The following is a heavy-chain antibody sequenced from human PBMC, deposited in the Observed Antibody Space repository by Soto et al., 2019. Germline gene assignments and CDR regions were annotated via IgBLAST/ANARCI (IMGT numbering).Heavy chain of an antibody. V-gene: IGHV4-39*07. CDR2: IYYSGST. CDR1: GGSISSSSYY. J-gene: IGHJ4*02. CDR3: AKDEEAELLFGVVTISRFDS. Sequence: SETLSLTCTVSGGSISSSSYYWGWIRQPPGKGLDLIGSIYYSGSTYYNPSLKSRVTISVVTSKNQFSLKLSSVTAEDTALYYCAKDEEAELLFGVVTISRFDSWGQGTLVTVSS. D-gene: IGHD3-3*01.